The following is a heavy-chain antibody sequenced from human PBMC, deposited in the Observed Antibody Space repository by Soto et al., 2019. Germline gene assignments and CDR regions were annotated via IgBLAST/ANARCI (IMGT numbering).Heavy chain of an antibody. J-gene: IGHJ4*02. V-gene: IGHV3-74*01. CDR1: GFSLSDYW. CDR3: VRGANGYYYFDY. Sequence: EVQLVESGGGLVQPGGSLRLSCAASGFSLSDYWMHWVRQAPGEGLVWLSRITRDGSSTNYADSVKGRFTISRDNAKNTLYLQVNSLRGEDTAVYYCVRGANGYYYFDYCGQGTLVTVSS. D-gene: IGHD5-18*01. CDR2: ITRDGSST.